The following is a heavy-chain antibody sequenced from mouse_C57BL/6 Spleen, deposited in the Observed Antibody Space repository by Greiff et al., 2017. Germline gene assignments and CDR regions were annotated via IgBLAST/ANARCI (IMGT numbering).Heavy chain of an antibody. CDR2: INYDGSST. CDR3: AREPGTGYFDV. J-gene: IGHJ1*03. CDR1: GFTFSDYY. Sequence: DVKLVESEGGLVQPGSSMKLSCTASGFTFSDYYMAWVRQVPEKGLEWVANINYDGSSTYYLDSLKSRFIISRDNAKNILYLQMSSLKSEDTATYYCAREPGTGYFDVWGTGTTVTVSS. V-gene: IGHV5-16*01. D-gene: IGHD4-1*01.